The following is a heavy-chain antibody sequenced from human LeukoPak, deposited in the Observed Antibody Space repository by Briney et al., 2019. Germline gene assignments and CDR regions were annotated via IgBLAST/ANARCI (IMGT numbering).Heavy chain of an antibody. CDR3: AKSEQSVGYDFWSGKPDYYFDY. V-gene: IGHV3-21*04. CDR2: ISSSSSYI. J-gene: IGHJ4*02. D-gene: IGHD3-3*01. Sequence: GGSLRLSCAASGFTFSSYSMNWVRQAPGKGLEWVSSISSSSSYIYYADSVKGRFTISRDNAKNSLYLQMSSLRAEDTAVYYCAKSEQSVGYDFWSGKPDYYFDYWGQATLVTVSS. CDR1: GFTFSSYS.